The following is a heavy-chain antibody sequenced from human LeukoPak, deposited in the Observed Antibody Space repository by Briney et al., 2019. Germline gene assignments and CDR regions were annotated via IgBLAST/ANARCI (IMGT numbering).Heavy chain of an antibody. CDR3: ATGPNGDYFDY. CDR2: ISSSSSYI. V-gene: IGHV3-21*01. J-gene: IGHJ4*02. D-gene: IGHD4-17*01. Sequence: SGGSLRLXCAASGFTFSSYSMNWVRQAPGKGLEWVSSISSSSSYIYYADSVKGRFTISRDNAKNSLYLQMNSLRAEDTAVYYCATGPNGDYFDYWGQGTLVTVSS. CDR1: GFTFSSYS.